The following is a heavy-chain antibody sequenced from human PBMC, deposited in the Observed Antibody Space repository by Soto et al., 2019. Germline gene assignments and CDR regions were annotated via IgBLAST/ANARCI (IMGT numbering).Heavy chain of an antibody. V-gene: IGHV3-21*01. J-gene: IGHJ5*02. CDR1: GFTFSSYS. D-gene: IGHD2-21*02. Sequence: GGSLRLSCAASGFTFSSYSMNWVRQAPGKGLEWVSSISSSSSYIYYADSVKGRFTISRDNAKNSLYLQMNSLRAEDTAVYYCARDKTAYCGGDCYSRFNWFDPWGQGTLVTVSS. CDR3: ARDKTAYCGGDCYSRFNWFDP. CDR2: ISSSSSYI.